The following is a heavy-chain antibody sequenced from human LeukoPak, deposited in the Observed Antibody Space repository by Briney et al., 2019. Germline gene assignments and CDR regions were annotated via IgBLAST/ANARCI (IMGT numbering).Heavy chain of an antibody. V-gene: IGHV3-64*01. CDR3: ARDSPNEAILWWSIDY. Sequence: GGSLRLSCAASGFTFSSYAMHWVRQAPGKGLEYVSAISSNGGSTYYANSVKGRFTISRDNSKNTLYLQMNSLRAEDTAVYYCARDSPNEAILWWSIDYWGQGTLVTVSS. CDR1: GFTFSSYA. CDR2: ISSNGGST. J-gene: IGHJ4*02. D-gene: IGHD2-21*01.